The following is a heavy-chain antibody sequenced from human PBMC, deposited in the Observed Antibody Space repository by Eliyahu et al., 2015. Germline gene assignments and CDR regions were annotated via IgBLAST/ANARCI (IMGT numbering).Heavy chain of an antibody. Sequence: EVQLVQSGGGLIQPGGSLRLSCAASGFTVSLNYMTWVRQAPGKGLEWVSVIYSGGTTYYADSVKGRFTFSRDHSKNTVSLQMNSLRVEDTAVYYCARDGQGMDVWGQGTTVIVSS. J-gene: IGHJ6*02. CDR3: ARDGQGMDV. CDR1: GFTVSLNY. CDR2: IYSGGTT. V-gene: IGHV3-53*01.